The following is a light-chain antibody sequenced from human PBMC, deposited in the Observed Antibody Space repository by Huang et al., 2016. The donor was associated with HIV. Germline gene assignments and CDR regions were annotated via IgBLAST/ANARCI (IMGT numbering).Light chain of an antibody. Sequence: EIVLTQSPGTLSLSPGERATLSCRASQSISSSYVVWFQQLRGQAPRLLIYGASIRASGIPDRFSGSGSGTDFTLIINRLEPEDFAVYFCQQYGASPYTFGQGTKVHIK. V-gene: IGKV3-20*01. CDR3: QQYGASPYT. CDR1: QSISSSY. CDR2: GAS. J-gene: IGKJ2*01.